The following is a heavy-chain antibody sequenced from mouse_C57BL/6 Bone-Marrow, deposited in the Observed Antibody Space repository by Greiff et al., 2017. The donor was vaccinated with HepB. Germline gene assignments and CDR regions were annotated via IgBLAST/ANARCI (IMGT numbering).Heavy chain of an antibody. Sequence: DVKLVESGGCLVKPVGSLKLSCAASGFTFSDYGMHWVRQAPEKGLEWVAYISSGSSTIYYADTVKGRFTISRDNAKNTLFLQMTSLRSEDTAMYDCARGYDSYHFRRWGEGATLSVSS. V-gene: IGHV5-17*01. J-gene: IGHJ2*01. CDR2: ISSGSSTI. CDR1: GFTFSDYG. CDR3: ARGYDSYHFRR. D-gene: IGHD2-12*01.